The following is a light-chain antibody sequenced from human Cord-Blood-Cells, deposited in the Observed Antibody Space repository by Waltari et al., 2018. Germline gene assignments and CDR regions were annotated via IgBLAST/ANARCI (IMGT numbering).Light chain of an antibody. CDR3: QQSYSRT. J-gene: IGKJ2*01. CDR2: AAS. CDR1: QSISSY. V-gene: IGKV1-39*01. Sequence: DIQMTKSPSSLSASVGDRVTITCRASQSISSYLNWYQQKPGKAPKRLIYAASSLQSGVPSRFSGSGSRTESTLTISSLQPEDFATYYCQQSYSRTFGQGTKLEIK.